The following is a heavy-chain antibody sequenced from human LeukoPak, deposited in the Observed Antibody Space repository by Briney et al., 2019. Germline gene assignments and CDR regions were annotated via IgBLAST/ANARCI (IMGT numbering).Heavy chain of an antibody. Sequence: GGSLRLSCAASGFTFSSYAMSWVRQAPGKGLEWVSAISGSGGSTYYADSVKGRFTISRDNSKNTLYLQMNSLRAEDTAVYYCAKVTVSSYYDSSGYLEAYYFDCWGQGTLVTVSS. CDR3: AKVTVSSYYDSSGYLEAYYFDC. CDR2: ISGSGGST. D-gene: IGHD3-22*01. J-gene: IGHJ4*02. V-gene: IGHV3-23*01. CDR1: GFTFSSYA.